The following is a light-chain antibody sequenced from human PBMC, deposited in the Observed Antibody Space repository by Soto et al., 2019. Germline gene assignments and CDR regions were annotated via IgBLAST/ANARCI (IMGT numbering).Light chain of an antibody. Sequence: EIPMTQSASSLSVSLGDRATLXCRASQSSISRKDWYQQKQANAPQLLIYDASSLEGGVPSSFSGSGSGTDFTPTISSLQPDDFATYYCQQYNSHSWTFGQGTKVDIK. CDR2: DAS. J-gene: IGKJ1*01. CDR3: QQYNSHSWT. CDR1: QSSISR. V-gene: IGKV1-5*01.